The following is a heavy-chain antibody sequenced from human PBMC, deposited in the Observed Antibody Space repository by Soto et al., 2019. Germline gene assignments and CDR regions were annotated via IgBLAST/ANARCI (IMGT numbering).Heavy chain of an antibody. Sequence: VGSLRLSCAASGFTFSSYSMNWVRQAPGKGLEWVSSISSSSSYIYYADSVKGRFTISRDNAKNSLYLQMNSLRAEDTAVYYCASGIVGDFYYYYGMDVWGQGTTVTVSS. CDR1: GFTFSSYS. V-gene: IGHV3-21*01. J-gene: IGHJ6*02. D-gene: IGHD1-26*01. CDR2: ISSSSSYI. CDR3: ASGIVGDFYYYYGMDV.